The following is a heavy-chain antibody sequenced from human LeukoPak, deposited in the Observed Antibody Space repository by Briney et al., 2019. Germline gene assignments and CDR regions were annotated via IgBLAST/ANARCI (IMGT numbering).Heavy chain of an antibody. CDR3: ARRGPVGGGWGFDY. CDR1: GYTFTSYG. J-gene: IGHJ4*02. V-gene: IGHV1-18*01. Sequence: GASVKVSCKASGYTFTSYGISWVRQAPGQGLEWVGWISGYYGNTDSAQNLQGRVTMTRDTSTSTAYMELRSLTSDDTAVYYCARRGPVGGGWGFDYWGQGTLVTVSS. CDR2: ISGYYGNT. D-gene: IGHD6-19*01.